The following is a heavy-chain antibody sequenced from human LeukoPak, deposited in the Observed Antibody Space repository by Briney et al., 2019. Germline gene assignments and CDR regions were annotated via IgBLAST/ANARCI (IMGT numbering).Heavy chain of an antibody. CDR1: GYTFTSYA. Sequence: ASVKVSCKASGYTFTSYAMHWVRQAPGQRLEWMGWINAGNGNTKYSQKFQGRVTITRDTSASTAYMELSSLRSEDTAVYYCARMYYYDSSAPYYFDYRGQGTLVTVSS. CDR2: INAGNGNT. CDR3: ARMYYYDSSAPYYFDY. J-gene: IGHJ4*02. D-gene: IGHD3-22*01. V-gene: IGHV1-3*01.